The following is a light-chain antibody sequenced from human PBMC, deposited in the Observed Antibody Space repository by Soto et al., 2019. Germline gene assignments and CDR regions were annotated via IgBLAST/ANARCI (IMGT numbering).Light chain of an antibody. CDR3: QQYGSSPYT. V-gene: IGKV3-20*01. Sequence: ILLTQSPGTLSLSPGERATLSCRASQSVSSSSLAWYQQKPGQAPRLLIYGASSRATGIPDRFSGSGSGTDFTLTISRLEPEDLAVFYCQQYGSSPYTFGQGTKQEIK. J-gene: IGKJ2*01. CDR2: GAS. CDR1: QSVSSSS.